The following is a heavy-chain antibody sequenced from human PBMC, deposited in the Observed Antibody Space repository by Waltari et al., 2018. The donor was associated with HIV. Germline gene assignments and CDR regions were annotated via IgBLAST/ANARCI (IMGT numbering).Heavy chain of an antibody. D-gene: IGHD3-10*01. CDR2: INIDGSRI. J-gene: IGHJ4*02. CDR3: SRDTFGEYDY. V-gene: IGHV3-74*01. Sequence: EVQLVQSGGGLIKPGESLRLSCAASGFSVSSYWMHWVRQTPGKGLVWVSRINIDGSRIDYADSVRGRFTISRDSAKNTLSLQMNSLTEEDTAVYYCSRDTFGEYDYWGQGTLVTVSS. CDR1: GFSVSSYW.